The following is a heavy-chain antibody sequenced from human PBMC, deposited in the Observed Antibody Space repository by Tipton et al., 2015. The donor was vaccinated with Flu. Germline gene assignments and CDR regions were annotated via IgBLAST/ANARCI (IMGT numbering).Heavy chain of an antibody. CDR2: IFRTGST. J-gene: IGHJ5*02. V-gene: IGHV4-61*09. Sequence: TLSLTCSVSGGSVRSDSYYWSWVRQPAGKALEWIGNIFRTGSTYHNPSLKSRVTMSVDTSKNQFSLKVFSVTAVDTAVYYCARRDYSNYVSDPKSWFDPWGQGILVTVSS. D-gene: IGHD4-11*01. CDR3: ARRDYSNYVSDPKSWFDP. CDR1: GGSVRSDSYY.